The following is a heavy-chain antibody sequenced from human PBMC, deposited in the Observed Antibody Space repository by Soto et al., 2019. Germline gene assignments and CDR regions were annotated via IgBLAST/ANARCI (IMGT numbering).Heavy chain of an antibody. CDR1: GYTFTSYY. CDR2: INPSGGST. J-gene: IGHJ3*02. D-gene: IGHD3-16*02. CDR3: ARDTPPRVWGSYRPRRSAFDI. Sequence: ASVKVSCKASGYTFTSYYMHWVRQAPGQGLEWMGIINPSGGSTSYAQKFQGRVTMTRDTSTSTVYMELSSLRSEDTAVYYCARDTPPRVWGSYRPRRSAFDIWGQGTMVTVSS. V-gene: IGHV1-46*01.